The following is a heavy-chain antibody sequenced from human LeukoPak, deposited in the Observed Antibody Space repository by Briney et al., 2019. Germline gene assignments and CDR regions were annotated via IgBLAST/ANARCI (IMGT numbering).Heavy chain of an antibody. Sequence: ASVKVSCTASGYTFTSYGISWVRQAPGQGLEWMGWISAYNGNTNYAQKLQGRVTMTTDTSTSTAYMELRSLRSDDTAVYYCARVGLGYCSSTSCFRSESHYWGQGTLVTVSS. D-gene: IGHD2-2*01. CDR2: ISAYNGNT. J-gene: IGHJ4*02. V-gene: IGHV1-18*01. CDR1: GYTFTSYG. CDR3: ARVGLGYCSSTSCFRSESHY.